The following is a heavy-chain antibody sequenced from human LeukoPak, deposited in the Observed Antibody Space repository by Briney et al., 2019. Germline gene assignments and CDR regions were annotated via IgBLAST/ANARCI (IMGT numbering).Heavy chain of an antibody. V-gene: IGHV3-23*01. D-gene: IGHD3-3*01. CDR1: GFTFSSYA. J-gene: IGHJ4*02. Sequence: GGSLRLSCAASGFTFSSYAMSWVRQAPGKGLEWISAISGSGDSTYYADSEKGRFTIYRYNSKNTLYLQMNSLRAEDTAVYYCTIFALDYWGQGTLVTVSS. CDR2: ISGSGDST. CDR3: TIFALDY.